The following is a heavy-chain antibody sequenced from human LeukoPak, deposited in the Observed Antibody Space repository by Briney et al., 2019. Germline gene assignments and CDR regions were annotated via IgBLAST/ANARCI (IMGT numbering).Heavy chain of an antibody. J-gene: IGHJ4*02. D-gene: IGHD2-15*01. CDR3: ARGPYCSGGSCYARTFDY. CDR2: INHSGST. V-gene: IGHV4-34*01. Sequence: PSETLSLTCAVYGGSFSGYYWSWIRQPPGKVLEWIGEINHSGSTNYNPSLKSRVTISVDTSKNQFSLKLSSVTAADTAVYYCARGPYCSGGSCYARTFDYWGQGTLVTVSS. CDR1: GGSFSGYY.